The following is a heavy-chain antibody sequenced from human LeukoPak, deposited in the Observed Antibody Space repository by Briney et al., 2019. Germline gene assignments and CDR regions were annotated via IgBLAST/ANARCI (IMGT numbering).Heavy chain of an antibody. D-gene: IGHD1-1*01. V-gene: IGHV1-18*01. CDR1: GYTFTSYG. J-gene: IGHJ5*02. CDR2: ISAYNGNT. CDR3: ARETGTPPAKRFDP. Sequence: ASVKVSCKASGYTFTSYGISWVRQAPGQGLEWMRWISAYNGNTNYAQKLQGRVTMTTDTSTSTAYMELRSLRSDDTAVYYCARETGTPPAKRFDPWGQGTLVTVSS.